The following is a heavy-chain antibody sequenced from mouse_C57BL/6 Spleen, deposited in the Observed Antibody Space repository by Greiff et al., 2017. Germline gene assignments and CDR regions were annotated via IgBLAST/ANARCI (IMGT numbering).Heavy chain of an antibody. J-gene: IGHJ2*01. CDR2: IYPRSGNT. CDR1: GYTFTSYG. CDR3: ARSDYSNYLDY. D-gene: IGHD2-5*01. V-gene: IGHV1-81*01. Sequence: VKLMESGAELARPGASVKLSCKASGYTFTSYGISWVKQRTGQGLEWIGEIYPRSGNTYYNEKFKGKATLTADKSSSTAYMELRSLTSEDSAVYFCARSDYSNYLDYWGQGTTLTVSS.